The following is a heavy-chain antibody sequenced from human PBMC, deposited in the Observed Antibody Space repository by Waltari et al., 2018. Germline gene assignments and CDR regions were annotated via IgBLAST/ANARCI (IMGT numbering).Heavy chain of an antibody. V-gene: IGHV4-61*02. D-gene: IGHD6-13*01. Sequence: QVQLQESGPGLVKPSQTLSLTCTVSGGSISSGSYYCSWILQPPGKGLDWIGRIYTSGSTNYNPSLKSRVTISVDTSKNQFSLKLSSVTAADTAVYYCARGGLKQLVGVFFYWGQGTLVTVSS. CDR3: ARGGLKQLVGVFFY. CDR1: GGSISSGSYY. CDR2: IYTSGST. J-gene: IGHJ4*02.